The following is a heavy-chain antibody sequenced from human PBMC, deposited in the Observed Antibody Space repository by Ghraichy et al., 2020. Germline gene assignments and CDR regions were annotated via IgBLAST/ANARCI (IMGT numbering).Heavy chain of an antibody. D-gene: IGHD2-2*02. V-gene: IGHV4-34*01. CDR2: INHSGST. CDR3: ARGRYCSSTSCYTGIREYFQH. CDR1: GGSFSGYY. J-gene: IGHJ1*01. Sequence: SETLSLTCAVYGGSFSGYYWSWIRQPPGKGLEWIGEINHSGSTNYNPSLKSRVTISVDTSKNQFSLKLSSVTAADTAVYYCARGRYCSSTSCYTGIREYFQHWGQGTLVTVSS.